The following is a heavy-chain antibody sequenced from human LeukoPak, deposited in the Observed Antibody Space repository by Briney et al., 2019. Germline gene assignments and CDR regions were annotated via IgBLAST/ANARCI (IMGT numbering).Heavy chain of an antibody. Sequence: SETLSLTCAVHGGSFSGYYWSWIRQPPGKGLEWSGEINHSGITNYNPSLKSRVTISVDTSKNQFSLKLSSVTAADTAVYYCARLVRIVVVPAAIRYYYYGMDVWGQGTTVTVSS. CDR1: GGSFSGYY. CDR2: INHSGIT. CDR3: ARLVRIVVVPAAIRYYYYGMDV. D-gene: IGHD2-2*02. V-gene: IGHV4-34*01. J-gene: IGHJ6*02.